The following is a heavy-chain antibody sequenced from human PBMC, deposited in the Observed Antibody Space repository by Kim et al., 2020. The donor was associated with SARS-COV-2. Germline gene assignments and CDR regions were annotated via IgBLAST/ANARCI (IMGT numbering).Heavy chain of an antibody. CDR1: GDSVSSNSAA. CDR2: TYYRSKWYN. D-gene: IGHD6-19*01. V-gene: IGHV6-1*01. Sequence: SQTLSLTCAISGDSVSSNSAAWNWIRQSPSRGLEWLGRTYYRSKWYNDYAVSVKSRITINPDTSKNQFSLQLNSVTPEDTAVYYCARDESWAVAGTRYGMDVWGQGTTVTVSS. CDR3: ARDESWAVAGTRYGMDV. J-gene: IGHJ6*02.